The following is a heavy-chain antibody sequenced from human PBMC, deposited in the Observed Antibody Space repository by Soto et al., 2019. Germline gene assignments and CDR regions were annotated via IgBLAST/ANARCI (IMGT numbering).Heavy chain of an antibody. CDR2: IIPIFGTA. CDR1: GGTFSSYA. J-gene: IGHJ6*02. CDR3: ASTLPYSSRYYYYGMDV. V-gene: IGHV1-69*13. D-gene: IGHD4-4*01. Sequence: ASVKVSCKASGGTFSSYAISWVRQAPGQGLEWMGGIIPIFGTANYAQKFQGRVRITADESTSKAYMELSSLRSEDTAVYYCASTLPYSSRYYYYGMDVWGQGTTVTVSS.